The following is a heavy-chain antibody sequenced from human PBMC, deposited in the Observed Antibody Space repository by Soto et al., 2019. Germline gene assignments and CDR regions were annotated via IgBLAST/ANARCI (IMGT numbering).Heavy chain of an antibody. CDR3: ARALRRASIHV. CDR2: IHYSGRN. Sequence: TLSLPCAIPGGSLSRGWYYWSLIRQHPGKGLEWIGYIHYSGRNYYNQSLKSRVTITVEKSKNQFSLKMSSVTAADTAVYYCARALRRASIHVWGQGTTGTVSS. D-gene: IGHD3-3*02. V-gene: IGHV4-31*11. J-gene: IGHJ6*02. CDR1: GGSLSRGWYY.